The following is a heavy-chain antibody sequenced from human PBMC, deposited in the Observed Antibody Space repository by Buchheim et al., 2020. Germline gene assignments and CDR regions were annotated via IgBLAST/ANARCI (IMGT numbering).Heavy chain of an antibody. D-gene: IGHD2-2*01. J-gene: IGHJ6*02. V-gene: IGHV4-39*07. CDR1: GGSISSSSYY. Sequence: QLQLQESGPGLVKPSETLSLTCTVSGGSISSSSYYWGWIRQPPGKGLEWIGSIYYSGSTYYNPSLNIRVTISVDKSKNPFSLKLSSVTAADTAVYYCARAPRYCSSTSCYWNYYYGMDVWGQGTT. CDR2: IYYSGST. CDR3: ARAPRYCSSTSCYWNYYYGMDV.